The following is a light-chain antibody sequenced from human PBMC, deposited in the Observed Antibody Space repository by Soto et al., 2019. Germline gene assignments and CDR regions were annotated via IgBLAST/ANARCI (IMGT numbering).Light chain of an antibody. CDR3: SSFAATHTYI. CDR1: SIDVGDSDF. J-gene: IGLJ1*01. Sequence: QSVLAQPRSVSGSPGQSVTMSCTGTSIDVGDSDFVSWYQQHPGKAPKLMIYVVTKRPSGVPDRFSGSKSGNTASLTISGLQDEDEADYYCSSFAATHTYIFGTGTKVTVL. CDR2: VVT. V-gene: IGLV2-11*01.